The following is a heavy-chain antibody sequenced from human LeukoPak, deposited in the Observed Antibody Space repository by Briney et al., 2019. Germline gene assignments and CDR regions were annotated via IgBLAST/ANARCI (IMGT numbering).Heavy chain of an antibody. CDR2: ISGSGGST. CDR1: GITVSNYG. D-gene: IGHD3-22*01. J-gene: IGHJ4*02. V-gene: IGHV3-23*01. Sequence: PGGSLRLSCAVSGITVSNYGMSWVRQAPGKGLEWVAGISGSGGSTHYADSVKGRFTIFRDNPRNTLYLQMNSLRPEDTAVYFCAKRGVVIRVILVGFHKEAYYFDSWGQGALVTVSS. CDR3: AKRGVVIRVILVGFHKEAYYFDS.